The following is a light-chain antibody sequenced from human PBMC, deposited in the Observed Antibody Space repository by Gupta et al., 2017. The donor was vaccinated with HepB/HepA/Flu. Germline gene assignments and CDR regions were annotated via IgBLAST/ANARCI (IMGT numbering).Light chain of an antibody. CDR3: QQDSSSRT. CDR1: QSVSGY. V-gene: IGKV3-20*01. J-gene: IGKJ2*02. Sequence: EIVLTQSPGTLSLSPGERATLSCRASQSVSGYVAWYQQKPGQPPRLLIYDVFRRATDIPDRFSGSGSGXDFTLTXSRLEPEDFAVYYWQQDSSSRTFGXGTKLEIK. CDR2: DVF.